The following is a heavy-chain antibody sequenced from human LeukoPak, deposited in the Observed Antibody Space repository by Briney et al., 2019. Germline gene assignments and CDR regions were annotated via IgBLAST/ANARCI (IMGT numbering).Heavy chain of an antibody. CDR3: ARDRDILTGYWDY. CDR1: GGTFSSYA. V-gene: IGHV1-69*13. Sequence: ASVKVSCKASGGTFSSYAISWVRQAPGQGLEWMGGIIPIFGTANYAQKFQGRVTITAGESTSTAYMELSSLRSEDTAVYYCARDRDILTGYWDYWGQGTLVTVSS. J-gene: IGHJ4*02. CDR2: IIPIFGTA. D-gene: IGHD3-9*01.